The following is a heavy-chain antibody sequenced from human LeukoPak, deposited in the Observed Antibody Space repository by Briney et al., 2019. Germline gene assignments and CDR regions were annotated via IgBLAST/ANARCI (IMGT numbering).Heavy chain of an antibody. Sequence: GGPLRLPCGASGFTFSSYWMIWVRQAPGKGLEWVANIKQGGSEKYCVDSVKGRFTISRDNAKNSLYLQMNSLRAEDTAVYYCASSPSSPSYCGGDCSPFDYWGQGTLVTVSS. CDR3: ASSPSSPSYCGGDCSPFDY. V-gene: IGHV3-7*01. J-gene: IGHJ4*02. CDR1: GFTFSSYW. D-gene: IGHD2-21*02. CDR2: IKQGGSEK.